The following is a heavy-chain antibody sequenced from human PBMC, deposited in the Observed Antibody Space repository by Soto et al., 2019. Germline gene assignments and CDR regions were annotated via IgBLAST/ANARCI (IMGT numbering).Heavy chain of an antibody. CDR1: GYTFINYG. CDR3: ARDRSFALLEWSPSDSYGMDV. D-gene: IGHD3-3*01. J-gene: IGHJ6*02. V-gene: IGHV1-18*01. CDR2: ISPYRGNT. Sequence: QVQLVQSGAEVKKPGASVKVSCKASGYTFINYGISWVRQAPGQGLEWMGWISPYRGNTNYAQKFQGRVSMTTDTSTNTAYMEVRSLRSDDTAFYFCARDRSFALLEWSPSDSYGMDVWGQGTSVTVSS.